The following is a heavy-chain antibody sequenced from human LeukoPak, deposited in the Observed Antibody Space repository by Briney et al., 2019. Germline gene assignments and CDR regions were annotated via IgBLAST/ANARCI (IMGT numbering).Heavy chain of an antibody. CDR2: INHSGST. J-gene: IGHJ4*02. D-gene: IGHD5-12*01. CDR3: ARHRYEWLRFRGDHGGPLDY. V-gene: IGHV4-34*01. Sequence: PSETLSLTCAVYGGSFSGYYWSWIRQPPGKGLEWIGEINHSGSTNYNPSLKSRVTISVDTSKNQFSLKLSSVTAADTAVYYCARHRYEWLRFRGDHGGPLDYWGQGTLVTVSS. CDR1: GGSFSGYY.